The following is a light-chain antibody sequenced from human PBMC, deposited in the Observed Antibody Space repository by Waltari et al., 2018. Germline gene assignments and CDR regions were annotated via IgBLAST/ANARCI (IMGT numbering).Light chain of an antibody. CDR3: CSYAGRGTYV. Sequence: QSALTQPASVSGTPGQSITISCTGTTSTGGNYDLISWYLQPPGKAPKLLICEVIKRPSGVSSRFSGSKSGNTASLTISGLQAEDEADYYCCSYAGRGTYVFGSGTKVTVL. J-gene: IGLJ1*01. CDR1: TSTGGNYDL. CDR2: EVI. V-gene: IGLV2-23*02.